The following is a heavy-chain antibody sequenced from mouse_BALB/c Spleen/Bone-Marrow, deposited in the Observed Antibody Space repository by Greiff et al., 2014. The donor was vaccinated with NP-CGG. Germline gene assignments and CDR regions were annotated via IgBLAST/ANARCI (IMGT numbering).Heavy chain of an antibody. Sequence: QVHVKQSGAELVGPGASVKLSCKTSGYIFTSYWIHWVKQRSGQGLEWIARIYPGSGSTYYNEKFEGKATLTADKSSSTAYMQLSSLKSEDSAVYFCASGVTTGWFVYWGQGTLVTVSA. J-gene: IGHJ3*01. V-gene: IGHV1-76*01. D-gene: IGHD2-2*01. CDR1: GYIFTSYW. CDR2: IYPGSGST. CDR3: ASGVTTGWFVY.